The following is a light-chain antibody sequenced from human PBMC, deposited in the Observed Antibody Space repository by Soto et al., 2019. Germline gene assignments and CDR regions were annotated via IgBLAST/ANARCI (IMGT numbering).Light chain of an antibody. V-gene: IGKV1-5*01. CDR1: QSISSW. CDR2: DAS. J-gene: IGKJ1*01. Sequence: DIQMTQSPSTLSASVGDRVTITCRASQSISSWLAWYQQKPGKAPKLLIYDASSLESGVPSRFSGSGSGTEFTLTITSLQPDDFAPYSCQQYKSYPWTFGQGTKVDIK. CDR3: QQYKSYPWT.